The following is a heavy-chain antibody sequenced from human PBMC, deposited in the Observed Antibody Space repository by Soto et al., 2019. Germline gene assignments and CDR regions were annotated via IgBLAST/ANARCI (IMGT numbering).Heavy chain of an antibody. CDR3: TPAVAGYWYFDL. J-gene: IGHJ2*01. D-gene: IGHD6-19*01. Sequence: LGGSLRLSCAASGFTFSGSAMHWVRQASGKGPEWVGRIRSKANGYATTYAASMKGRFTISRDDSKNTAYLQMNSLKTEDTAVYYCTPAVAGYWYFDLWGRGTLVTVSS. CDR1: GFTFSGSA. V-gene: IGHV3-73*01. CDR2: IRSKANGYAT.